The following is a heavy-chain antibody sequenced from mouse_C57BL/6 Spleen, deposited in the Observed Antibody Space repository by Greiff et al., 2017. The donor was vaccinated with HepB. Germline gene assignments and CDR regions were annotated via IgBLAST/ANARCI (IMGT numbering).Heavy chain of an antibody. CDR2: IDPSDSYT. D-gene: IGHD1-1*01. CDR1: GYTFTSYW. J-gene: IGHJ2*01. Sequence: VQLQQPGAELVMPGASVKLSCKASGYTFTSYWMHWVKQRPGQGLEWIGEIDPSDSYTNYNQKFKGKSTLTVDKSSNTAYMQLSSLTSEDSAVYYCARGDGIKGGDYWGQGTTLTVSS. V-gene: IGHV1-69*01. CDR3: ARGDGIKGGDY.